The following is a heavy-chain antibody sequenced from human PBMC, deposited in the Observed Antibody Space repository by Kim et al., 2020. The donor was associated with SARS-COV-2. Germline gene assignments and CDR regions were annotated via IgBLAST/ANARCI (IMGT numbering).Heavy chain of an antibody. Sequence: VKGRFTISRDNAKNSLYLQMNSLRAEDTALYYCAKSTSTEGTMVRGVMTEWGQGTLVTVSS. V-gene: IGHV3-9*01. D-gene: IGHD3-10*01. CDR3: AKSTSTEGTMVRGVMTE. J-gene: IGHJ4*02.